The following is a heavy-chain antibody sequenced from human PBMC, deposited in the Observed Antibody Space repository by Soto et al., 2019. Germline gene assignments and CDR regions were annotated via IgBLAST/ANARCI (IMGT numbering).Heavy chain of an antibody. D-gene: IGHD3-10*01. CDR2: IIPIFGTA. V-gene: IGHV1-69*06. CDR1: GGTFSSYA. Sequence: SVKVSCKASGGTFSSYAISWVRQAPGQGLEWMGGIIPIFGTANYAQKFQGRVTITADKSTSTAYMELSSLRSEDTAVYYCNGYYGSGSYYNIDYWGKGTRVTVSS. CDR3: NGYYGSGSYYNIDY. J-gene: IGHJ4*02.